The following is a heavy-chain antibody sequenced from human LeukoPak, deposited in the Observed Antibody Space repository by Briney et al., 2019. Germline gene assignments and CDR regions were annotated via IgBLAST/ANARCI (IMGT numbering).Heavy chain of an antibody. CDR1: GFTFSTYA. Sequence: GGSLRLSCAASGFTFSTYAMSWVRQAPGKGLEWVSTISGSAGSTYYADSVKGRFTISRDNSKNSLYLQMNSLRAEDTAVYYCARAHLLYYFDYWGQGTLVTVSS. CDR2: ISGSAGST. CDR3: ARAHLLYYFDY. J-gene: IGHJ4*02. V-gene: IGHV3-23*01.